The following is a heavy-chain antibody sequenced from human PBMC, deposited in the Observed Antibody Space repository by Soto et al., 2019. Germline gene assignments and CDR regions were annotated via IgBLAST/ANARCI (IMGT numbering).Heavy chain of an antibody. V-gene: IGHV1-69*02. CDR1: GGTFSSYT. D-gene: IGHD6-19*01. J-gene: IGHJ4*02. CDR2: IIPILGIA. CDR3: ATTHPGYSSGWYVSY. Sequence: QVQLVQSGAEVMKPGSSVKVSCKASGGTFSSYTISWVRQAPGQGLEWMGRIIPILGIANYAQKFQGRVTITADKSTSTAYMELSSLRSEDTAVYYCATTHPGYSSGWYVSYWGQGTLVTVSS.